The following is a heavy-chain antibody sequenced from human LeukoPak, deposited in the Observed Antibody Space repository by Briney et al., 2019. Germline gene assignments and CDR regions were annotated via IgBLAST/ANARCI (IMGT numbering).Heavy chain of an antibody. CDR2: ISSSSSTI. D-gene: IGHD2-2*01. V-gene: IGHV3-48*01. J-gene: IGHJ4*02. CDR3: ARGYCSTTTCYNEVIGH. Sequence: HPGGSLRLSCAASGFTFSTYSMNWVRQAPGKGLEWVSYISSSSSTIYYADSVKGRFTISRDNGKNSLYLQMNSLRAEDTATYYCARGYCSTTTCYNEVIGHWGQGTLVTVSS. CDR1: GFTFSTYS.